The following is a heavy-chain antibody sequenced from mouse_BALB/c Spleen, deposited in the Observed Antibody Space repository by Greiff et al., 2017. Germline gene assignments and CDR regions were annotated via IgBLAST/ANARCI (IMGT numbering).Heavy chain of an antibody. D-gene: IGHD1-1*01. Sequence: EVKVVESGGGLVQPGGSMKLSCVASGFTFSNYWMNWVRQSPEKGLEWVAEIRLKSNNYATHYAESVKGRFTISRDDSKSSVYLQMNNLRAEDTGIYYCMVGYYYGSPYYAMDYWGQGTSVTVSS. J-gene: IGHJ4*01. CDR3: MVGYYYGSPYYAMDY. CDR2: IRLKSNNYAT. V-gene: IGHV6-6*02. CDR1: GFTFSNYW.